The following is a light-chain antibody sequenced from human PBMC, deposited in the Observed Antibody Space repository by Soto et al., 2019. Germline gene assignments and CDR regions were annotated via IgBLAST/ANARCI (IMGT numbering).Light chain of an antibody. V-gene: IGLV2-14*01. J-gene: IGLJ1*01. CDR1: SSDIGGYNY. Sequence: QSVLTQPASVSGSPGQSITISCTGTSSDIGGYNYVSWYQQHPGKAPKLIIYGVSHRPSGVSDRFSGSKSGDTASLTISGLQAADEADYFCKSYAGSNTYVFGSGTKVTVL. CDR3: KSYAGSNTYV. CDR2: GVS.